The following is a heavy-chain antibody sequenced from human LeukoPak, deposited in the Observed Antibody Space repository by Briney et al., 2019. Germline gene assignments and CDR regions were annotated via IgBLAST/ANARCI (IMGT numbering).Heavy chain of an antibody. D-gene: IGHD4-17*01. CDR1: GGSFSGYH. CDR3: AREDYGEQNFDY. V-gene: IGHV4-34*01. J-gene: IGHJ4*02. Sequence: SETLSLTCAVYGGSFSGYHWSWIRQPPGRGLEWIGEINHSGSTNYNPSLKGRVTISVDTSKNQFSLKLSSVTAADTAVYYCAREDYGEQNFDYWGQGTLVTASS. CDR2: INHSGST.